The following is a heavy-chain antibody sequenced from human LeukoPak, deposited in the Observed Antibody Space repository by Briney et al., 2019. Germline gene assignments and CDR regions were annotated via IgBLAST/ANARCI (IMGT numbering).Heavy chain of an antibody. J-gene: IGHJ4*02. CDR1: GGTFISYA. D-gene: IGHD3-16*02. Sequence: GSSVKVSCKASGGTFISYAISWVRQAPGQGLEWMGGIIPIFGTANYAQKFQGRVTITADKSTSTAYMELSSLRSEDTAVYYCAGYDYVWGGYRSQQLDYWGQGTLVTVSS. CDR3: AGYDYVWGGYRSQQLDY. CDR2: IIPIFGTA. V-gene: IGHV1-69*06.